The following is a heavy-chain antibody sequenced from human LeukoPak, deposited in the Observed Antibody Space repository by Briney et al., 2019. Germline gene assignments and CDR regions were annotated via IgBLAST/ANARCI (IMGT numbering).Heavy chain of an antibody. J-gene: IGHJ4*02. CDR3: ARSYFVGAHDY. D-gene: IGHD3-10*02. CDR1: GYTFTSYD. Sequence: SVKVSCKASGYTFTSYDINWVRQATAQGLEWMGWMNPNSGNTGYAQKFQGRVTITRNTSISTAYMELSSLRSEDTAVYYCARSYFVGAHDYWGQGTLVTVSS. CDR2: MNPNSGNT. V-gene: IGHV1-8*03.